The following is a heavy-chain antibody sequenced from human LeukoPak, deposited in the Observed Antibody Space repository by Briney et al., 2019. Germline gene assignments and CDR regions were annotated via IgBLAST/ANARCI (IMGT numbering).Heavy chain of an antibody. D-gene: IGHD5-18*01. CDR2: IKSKTDGGTT. J-gene: IGHJ4*02. V-gene: IGHV3-15*01. Sequence: GGSLRLSCAASGFTFSNAWMSWVRQAPGKGLEWVGRIKSKTDGGTTDYAAPVKGRFTISRDDSKNTLYLQMNSPKTEDTAVYYCTTDRGYSYGSVGYWGQGTLVTVSS. CDR1: GFTFSNAW. CDR3: TTDRGYSYGSVGY.